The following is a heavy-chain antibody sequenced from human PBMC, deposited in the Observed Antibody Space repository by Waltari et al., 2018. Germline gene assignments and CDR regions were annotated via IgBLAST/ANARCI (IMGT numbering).Heavy chain of an antibody. D-gene: IGHD7-27*01. V-gene: IGHV3-21*01. CDR3: ATGGWGFYLDN. CDR2: ISSTGTYT. CDR1: GFPFSSYS. Sequence: EVQLVESGGGLVKPGGSLSPPCAASGFPFSSYSMNWVRQAPGKGLEWISSISSTGTYTHYADSVKGRFTISRDNAKNSLYLQMNSLRAEDTGVYWCATGGWGFYLDNWGQGTLVTFSS. J-gene: IGHJ4*02.